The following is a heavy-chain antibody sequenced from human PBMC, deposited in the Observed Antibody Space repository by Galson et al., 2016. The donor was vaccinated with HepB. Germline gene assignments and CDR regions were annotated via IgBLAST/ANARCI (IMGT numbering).Heavy chain of an antibody. V-gene: IGHV3-23*01. Sequence: SLRLSCAASGFSFSNYAMSWVRQAPGKGLEWVSAITGSGSTSYYADSVKGRFTISRDNSKNTLFLQMSSLRVGDTAVYYCAKPLHILATIAYFDHLGQGALLTVSS. CDR3: AKPLHILATIAYFDH. CDR2: ITGSGSTS. J-gene: IGHJ4*02. CDR1: GFSFSNYA. D-gene: IGHD5-12*01.